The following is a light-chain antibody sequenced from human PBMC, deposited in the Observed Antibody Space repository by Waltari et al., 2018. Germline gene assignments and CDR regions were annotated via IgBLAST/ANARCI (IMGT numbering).Light chain of an antibody. CDR1: NIGAKS. V-gene: IGLV3-9*01. J-gene: IGLJ7*01. Sequence: SYDLTQPLSVSVALGQTARITCGGNNIGAKSVHWYQQKPGQAPLLVIYRDNTRPSRIPERFSGSNSENTATLTISGAQAADEADYYCQVWDSNTAVFGGGTHLTVL. CDR3: QVWDSNTAV. CDR2: RDN.